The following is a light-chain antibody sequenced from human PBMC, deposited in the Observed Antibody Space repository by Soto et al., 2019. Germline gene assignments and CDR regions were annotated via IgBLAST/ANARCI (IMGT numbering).Light chain of an antibody. V-gene: IGKV1-5*03. CDR2: KAS. CDR1: ESVGRW. CDR3: QQYYSYPLI. J-gene: IGKJ2*01. Sequence: DIQLTHSPSTLSASVGDRVTITCRASESVGRWLAWYQQKPGKAPKLLIYKASSLESGVPLRFSGAGSGTEFTLTISYLQPEDSATYYCQQYYSYPLIFGLGTKLEIK.